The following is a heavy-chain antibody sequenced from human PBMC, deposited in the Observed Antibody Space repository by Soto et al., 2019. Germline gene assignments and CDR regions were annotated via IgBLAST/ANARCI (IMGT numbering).Heavy chain of an antibody. Sequence: ASVKVSCKASGNTFTSYDINWVRQATGHGLEWMGWINAANGDTKYSPKFQGRVTITRDTSASTAYMELSSLRSEDTAVYYCVRRHVSATGIDWFDPWGQGTLVTVSS. CDR1: GNTFTSYD. V-gene: IGHV1-3*01. J-gene: IGHJ5*02. CDR2: INAANGDT. D-gene: IGHD6-13*01. CDR3: VRRHVSATGIDWFDP.